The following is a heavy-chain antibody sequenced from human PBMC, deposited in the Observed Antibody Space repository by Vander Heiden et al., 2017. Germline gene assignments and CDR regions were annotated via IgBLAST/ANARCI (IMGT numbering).Heavy chain of an antibody. D-gene: IGHD3-22*01. J-gene: IGHJ4*02. V-gene: IGHV4-34*01. Sequence: QVQLQQWGAGLLKPSETLSPTCAVCGGSFSGYYWSWIRQPPGKGLEWIGEINHSGSTNYNPSLKSRVTISVDTSKNQFSLKLSSVTAADTAVYYCAVNYYDSSGVGPRGIDYWGQGTLVTVSS. CDR3: AVNYYDSSGVGPRGIDY. CDR2: INHSGST. CDR1: GGSFSGYY.